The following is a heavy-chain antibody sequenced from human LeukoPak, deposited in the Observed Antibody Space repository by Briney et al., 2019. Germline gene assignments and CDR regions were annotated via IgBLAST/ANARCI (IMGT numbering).Heavy chain of an antibody. D-gene: IGHD3-16*02. CDR2: IYYSGSP. J-gene: IGHJ4*02. V-gene: IGHV4-30-4*08. CDR1: DGALSSGDYY. CDR3: ARELPYYDYVWGSYRIIDY. Sequence: SQTLSLTCTVSDGALSSGDYYWSWIRQPPGKGLEWIGYIYYSGSPYYNPSLKSRVTISVHTSKNQFSLKLSSVTAADTAVYYCARELPYYDYVWGSYRIIDYWGQGTLVTVSS.